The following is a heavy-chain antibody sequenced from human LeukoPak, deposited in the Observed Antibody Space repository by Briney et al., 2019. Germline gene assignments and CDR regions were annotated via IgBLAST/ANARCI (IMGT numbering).Heavy chain of an antibody. CDR2: ISSSSSYI. J-gene: IGHJ4*02. CDR3: ARIPQPYDFWSGYFDY. V-gene: IGHV3-21*01. Sequence: GGSLRLSCAASGFTFSSYSMNWVRQAPGKGLEWVSSISSSSSYIYYADSVKGRFTISRDNAKNSLYLQMNSLRAEDTAVYYCARIPQPYDFWSGYFDYWGQGTLVTVSS. CDR1: GFTFSSYS. D-gene: IGHD3-3*01.